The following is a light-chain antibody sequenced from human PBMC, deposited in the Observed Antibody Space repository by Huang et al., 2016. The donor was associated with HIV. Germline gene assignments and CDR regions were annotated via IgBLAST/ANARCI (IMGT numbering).Light chain of an antibody. CDR1: PSVNSPF. CDR2: GAS. Sequence: EIVLTQSPGTLSVSPGERATLTCRPSPSVNSPFLAWYQQRPGQPPRLLLYGASYRATGVPDRFSGGGSGTNFSLTISRLEPEDFAVYFCQQYASSPRTFGQGTRLDIK. J-gene: IGKJ2*01. V-gene: IGKV3-20*01. CDR3: QQYASSPRT.